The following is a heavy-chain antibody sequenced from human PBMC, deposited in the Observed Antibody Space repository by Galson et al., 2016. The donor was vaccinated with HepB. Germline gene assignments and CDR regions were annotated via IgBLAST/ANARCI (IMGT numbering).Heavy chain of an antibody. Sequence: SLRLSCAASGFTFRSSSMHWVRQAPGKGLEWVSFIDSSVIYIHYAESVKGRFTTSRDNAKNSLYLQMHSLRAEDTAVYYCARGVKSYDSSGYYGMDVWGQGTTVTVSS. CDR3: ARGVKSYDSSGYYGMDV. J-gene: IGHJ6*02. CDR2: IDSSVIYI. CDR1: GFTFRSSS. V-gene: IGHV3-21*01. D-gene: IGHD3-22*01.